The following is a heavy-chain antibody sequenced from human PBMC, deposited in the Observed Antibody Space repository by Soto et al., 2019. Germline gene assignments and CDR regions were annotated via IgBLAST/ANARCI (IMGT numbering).Heavy chain of an antibody. J-gene: IGHJ6*03. V-gene: IGHV3-7*01. CDR1: GFTFSSYW. Sequence: GGSLRLSCAASGFTFSSYWMSWVRQAPGKGLEWVANIKQDGSEKYYVDSVKGRFTISRDNAKNSLYLQMNSLRAEDTAVYYCARCIGGEEWLLPLYYYYYMDVWGKGTTVTVSS. D-gene: IGHD3-3*01. CDR2: IKQDGSEK. CDR3: ARCIGGEEWLLPLYYYYYMDV.